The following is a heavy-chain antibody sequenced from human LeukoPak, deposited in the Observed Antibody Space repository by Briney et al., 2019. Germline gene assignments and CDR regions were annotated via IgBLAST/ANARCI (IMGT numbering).Heavy chain of an antibody. D-gene: IGHD6-13*01. CDR3: ARPARQLVPFYFDY. V-gene: IGHV5-51*01. CDR1: GYTFTSYW. CDR2: IYPGDSDT. J-gene: IGHJ4*02. Sequence: GASLKISCKGSGYTFTSYWIGWVRQMPGKGLEWMGIIYPGDSDTRYSPSFQGQVTISADKSISTAYLQWSSLKASDTAMYYCARPARQLVPFYFDYWGQGTLVTVSS.